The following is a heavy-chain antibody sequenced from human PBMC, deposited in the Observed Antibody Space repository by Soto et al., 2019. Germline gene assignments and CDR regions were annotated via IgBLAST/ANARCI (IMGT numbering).Heavy chain of an antibody. D-gene: IGHD6-6*01. CDR1: GYTFTSYA. J-gene: IGHJ5*02. Sequence: ASVKVSCKASGYTFTSYAMHWVRQAPGQRLEWMGWINAGNGNTKYSQKFQGRVTITRDTSASTAYMELSSLRSEDTAVYYCARVERSIAALGWFDPWGQGTLVTSPQ. CDR3: ARVERSIAALGWFDP. CDR2: INAGNGNT. V-gene: IGHV1-3*01.